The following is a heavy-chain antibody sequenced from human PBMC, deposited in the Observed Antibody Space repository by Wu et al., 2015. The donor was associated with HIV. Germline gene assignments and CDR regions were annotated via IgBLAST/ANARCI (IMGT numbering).Heavy chain of an antibody. CDR2: IIPIFGTA. Sequence: LVQSGAEVKKPGSSVKVSCKASGGTFSSYAISWVRQAPGQGLEWMGRIIPIFGTANYAQKFQGRVTITADESTSTAYMELSSLRSEDTAVYYCARYCSGGSCYSTYYYGMDVWGQGTTVTVSS. CDR1: GGTFSSYA. J-gene: IGHJ6*02. V-gene: IGHV1-69*13. CDR3: ARYCSGGSCYSTYYYGMDV. D-gene: IGHD2-15*01.